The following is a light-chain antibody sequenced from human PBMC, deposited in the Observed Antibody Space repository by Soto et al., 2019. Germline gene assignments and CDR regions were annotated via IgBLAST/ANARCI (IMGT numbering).Light chain of an antibody. V-gene: IGKV1-39*01. CDR2: AAS. CDR1: QSISSY. CDR3: QQSFTTPRVT. J-gene: IGKJ5*01. Sequence: DIQMPQSPSSLSSSVVDRVTITCLASQSISSYLNWYQQKPGKAPKLLIYAASSLQSGVPSRFSGSGSGTDFTLTIRSLQPQDFATYYCQQSFTTPRVTFGQGTRLEIK.